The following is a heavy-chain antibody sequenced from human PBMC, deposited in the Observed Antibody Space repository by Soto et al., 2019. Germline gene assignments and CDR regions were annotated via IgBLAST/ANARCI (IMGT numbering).Heavy chain of an antibody. CDR3: ARGPGGPGGPGDY. J-gene: IGHJ4*02. V-gene: IGHV1-3*01. Sequence: QVQLVQSGAEVKKPGASVKVSCKASGYTFTSYAMHWVRQAPGQRLEWMGWINAGNGNTKYSQKFQGRVTITRDTXASTAYMELSSLRSEDTAVYYCARGPGGPGGPGDYWGQGTLVTVSS. CDR1: GYTFTSYA. CDR2: INAGNGNT. D-gene: IGHD2-15*01.